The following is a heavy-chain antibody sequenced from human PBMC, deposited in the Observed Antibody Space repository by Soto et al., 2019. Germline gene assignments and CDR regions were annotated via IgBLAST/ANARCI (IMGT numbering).Heavy chain of an antibody. D-gene: IGHD3-22*01. CDR3: ARDSYVRSGDYGDDAFDI. CDR1: GGTFSSYA. V-gene: IGHV1-69*01. J-gene: IGHJ3*02. Sequence: QVQLVQSGAEVKKPGSSVKVSCKASGGTFSSYAISWVRQAPGQGLEWMGGIIPIFGTANYAQKFQGRVTITADESTSTAYMELGSLRSEDTAVYYCARDSYVRSGDYGDDAFDIWGQGTMVTVSS. CDR2: IIPIFGTA.